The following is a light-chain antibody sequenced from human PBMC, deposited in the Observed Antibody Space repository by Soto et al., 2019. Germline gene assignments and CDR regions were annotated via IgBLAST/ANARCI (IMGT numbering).Light chain of an antibody. Sequence: QAVVTQPPSASGTPGHKVSISCSGSTSNLGGNTVNWYQQLPGTAPKLLIYTNNQRPSGVPDRFSGSKSGTSASLAISGLRSEDEADFYCAAWDDSLNAVVFGGGTKLTVL. CDR2: TNN. CDR1: TSNLGGNT. J-gene: IGLJ2*01. V-gene: IGLV1-44*01. CDR3: AAWDDSLNAVV.